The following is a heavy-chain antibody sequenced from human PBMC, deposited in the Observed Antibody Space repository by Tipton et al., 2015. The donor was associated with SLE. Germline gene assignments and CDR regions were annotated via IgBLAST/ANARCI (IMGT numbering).Heavy chain of an antibody. J-gene: IGHJ4*02. V-gene: IGHV3-30*04. CDR1: GFAFSSYA. D-gene: IGHD2/OR15-2a*01. Sequence: RSLRLSCAASGFAFSSYAMHWVRQAPGKGLEWVAVISYDGSNKYYADSVKGRFTISRDNSKNTLYLQMNSLRAEDTAVYCCASALLLFFDYWGQGTLVTVSS. CDR3: ASALLLFFDY. CDR2: ISYDGSNK.